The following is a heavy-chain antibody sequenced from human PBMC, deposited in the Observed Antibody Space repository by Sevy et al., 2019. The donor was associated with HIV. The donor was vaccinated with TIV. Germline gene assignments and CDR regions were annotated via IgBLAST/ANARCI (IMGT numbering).Heavy chain of an antibody. D-gene: IGHD1-26*01. Sequence: GGSLRLSCAASGFTFSGSAMHWVRQASGKGLEWVGHFRSKANSYATAYAASVKGRFTISRDDSKNTAYLQMNSLKTEDTAVYYCTRLGCRNGGAYYYYGMDVWGQGTTVTVSS. V-gene: IGHV3-73*01. J-gene: IGHJ6*02. CDR2: FRSKANSYAT. CDR1: GFTFSGSA. CDR3: TRLGCRNGGAYYYYGMDV.